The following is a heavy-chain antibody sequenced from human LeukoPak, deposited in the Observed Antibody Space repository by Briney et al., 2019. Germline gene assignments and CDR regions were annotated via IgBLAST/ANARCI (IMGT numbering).Heavy chain of an antibody. CDR3: ARGQLAAGP. CDR2: INSDGSST. V-gene: IGHV3-74*01. Sequence: GGSLRLSWAASGFTFSSYWMHWVRQAPGKGLVWVSRINSDGSSTNYADSVKGRFTMSRDNAKKSRYLQMNSLRAEDTAVYYCARGQLAAGPWGQGTLVTVSS. J-gene: IGHJ5*02. CDR1: GFTFSSYW. D-gene: IGHD6-13*01.